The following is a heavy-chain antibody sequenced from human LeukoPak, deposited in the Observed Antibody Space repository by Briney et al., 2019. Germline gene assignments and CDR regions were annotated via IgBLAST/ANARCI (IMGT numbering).Heavy chain of an antibody. CDR2: INHGGST. D-gene: IGHD1-14*01. J-gene: IGHJ4*02. CDR1: GGSFSGDF. CDR3: ARSYNWNHGVGY. V-gene: IGHV4-34*01. Sequence: SETLSLTCAVYGGSFSGDFWSWIRQSPGKGLEWIGKINHGGSTTYNPSLQSRVTMSVDTSTNQISLKMTSVTAADTAVHYCARSYNWNHGVGYWGQGTLVTVSS.